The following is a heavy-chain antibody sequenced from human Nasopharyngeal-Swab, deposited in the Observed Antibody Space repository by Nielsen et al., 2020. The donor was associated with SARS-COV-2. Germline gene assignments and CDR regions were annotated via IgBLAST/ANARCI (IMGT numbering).Heavy chain of an antibody. J-gene: IGHJ5*02. D-gene: IGHD1-26*01. V-gene: IGHV1-2*06. CDR2: INPYSGGT. Sequence: ASVKVSCKASGYTFTGYYIHWVRQAPGQGLEWMGRINPYSGGTNYAQKFQGRVTMTRDTSISTAYMELSRLRSDDTAVYYCATGSGSYLDNWFDPWGQGTLVTVSS. CDR1: GYTFTGYY. CDR3: ATGSGSYLDNWFDP.